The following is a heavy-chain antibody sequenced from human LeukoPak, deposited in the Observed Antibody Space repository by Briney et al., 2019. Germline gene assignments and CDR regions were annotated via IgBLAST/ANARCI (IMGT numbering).Heavy chain of an antibody. CDR2: IIPILGIA. Sequence: ASVKVSCKASGGTFSSYAISWVRQAPGQGLEWMGRIIPILGIANYAQKFQGRVTITADKSTSTAYMELSSLRSEDTAVYYCARDAGYCSGGSCNLIGVDYYYYGMDVWGQGTTVTVFS. CDR1: GGTFSSYA. J-gene: IGHJ6*02. V-gene: IGHV1-69*04. CDR3: ARDAGYCSGGSCNLIGVDYYYYGMDV. D-gene: IGHD2-15*01.